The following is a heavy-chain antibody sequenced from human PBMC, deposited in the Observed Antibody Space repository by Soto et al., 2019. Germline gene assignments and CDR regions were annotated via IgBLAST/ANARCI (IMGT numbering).Heavy chain of an antibody. V-gene: IGHV3-30*18. Sequence: GGSLRLSCAASGFTFSSYGMHGVRQDPGKGLEWVAVISYDGSNKYYADSVKGRFTISRDNSKNTLYLQMNSLRVEDTAVFYCAKDHDPHITGPSDLWGQGTLVTVSS. D-gene: IGHD1-20*01. CDR1: GFTFSSYG. CDR3: AKDHDPHITGPSDL. CDR2: ISYDGSNK. J-gene: IGHJ5*02.